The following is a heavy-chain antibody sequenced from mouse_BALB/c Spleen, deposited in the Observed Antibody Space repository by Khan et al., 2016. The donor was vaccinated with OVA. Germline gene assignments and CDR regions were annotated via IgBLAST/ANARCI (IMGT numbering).Heavy chain of an antibody. V-gene: IGHV2-2*02. CDR1: GFSLNNYS. D-gene: IGHD2-4*01. J-gene: IGHJ3*01. Sequence: QVQLKESGPGLVQPSQSLSITCTVAGFSLNNYSVHWVRQSPGKGLEWLGVIWSAGSTDYNAAFISRLTISKDNSRSQVFFKMNSLQPNDTAIYYWARRGYEYGRGALFAYWGQGTLVTVSA. CDR3: ARRGYEYGRGALFAY. CDR2: IWSAGST.